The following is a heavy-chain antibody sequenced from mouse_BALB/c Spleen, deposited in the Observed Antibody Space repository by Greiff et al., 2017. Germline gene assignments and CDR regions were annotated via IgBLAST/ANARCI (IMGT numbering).Heavy chain of an antibody. J-gene: IGHJ4*01. CDR2: INPSSGYT. CDR3: TRSGDGYPYYAMDY. V-gene: IGHV1-4*01. D-gene: IGHD2-3*01. Sequence: QVQLKQSGAELARPGASVKMSCKASGYTFTSYTMHWVKQRPGQGLEWIGYINPSSGYTNYNQKFKDKATLTVDKSSSTAYMQLSSPTSEDSAVYYCTRSGDGYPYYAMDYWGQGTSVTVSS. CDR1: GYTFTSYT.